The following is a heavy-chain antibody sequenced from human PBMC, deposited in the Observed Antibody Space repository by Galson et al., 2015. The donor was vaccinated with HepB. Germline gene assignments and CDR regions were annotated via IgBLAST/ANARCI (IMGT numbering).Heavy chain of an antibody. CDR1: GFTFSSYA. J-gene: IGHJ5*02. D-gene: IGHD3-9*01. Sequence: SLRLSCAASGFTFSSYAMHWVRQAPGKGLEWVAVISYDGSNKYYADSVKGRFTISRDNSKNTLYLQMNSLRAEDTAVYYCAREGHDILTGYYSGNIKPYNWFDPWGQGTLVTVSS. CDR2: ISYDGSNK. V-gene: IGHV3-30-3*01. CDR3: AREGHDILTGYYSGNIKPYNWFDP.